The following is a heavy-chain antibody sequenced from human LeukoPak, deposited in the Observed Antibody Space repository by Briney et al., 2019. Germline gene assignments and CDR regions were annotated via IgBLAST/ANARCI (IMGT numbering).Heavy chain of an antibody. J-gene: IGHJ4*02. CDR2: IYYSGST. D-gene: IGHD6-19*01. Sequence: SETLSPTCTVSGGSISRSSYYWGWIRQPPGKGLEWIGNIYYSGSTYYNPSLESRVTISVDTSKNQFSLKLSSVTAADTAVYHCARHVEYGSGWPDYWGQGTLVTVSS. V-gene: IGHV4-39*01. CDR1: GGSISRSSYY. CDR3: ARHVEYGSGWPDY.